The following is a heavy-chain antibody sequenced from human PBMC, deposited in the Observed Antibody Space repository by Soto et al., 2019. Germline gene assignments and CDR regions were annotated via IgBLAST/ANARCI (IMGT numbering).Heavy chain of an antibody. CDR1: GYIFPTYW. Sequence: EVQLVQSGAEVKQPGESLQISCEASGYIFPTYWIAWVRQMPGKGLEWMGMIYPDDSDARYSPSFRGQVTMSADKSINTAYLQWDNLKASDTAIYYCARNPADGWYAGGNNFFDPWGQGTLVTVSS. V-gene: IGHV5-51*01. D-gene: IGHD6-19*01. CDR2: IYPDDSDA. CDR3: ARNPADGWYAGGNNFFDP. J-gene: IGHJ5*02.